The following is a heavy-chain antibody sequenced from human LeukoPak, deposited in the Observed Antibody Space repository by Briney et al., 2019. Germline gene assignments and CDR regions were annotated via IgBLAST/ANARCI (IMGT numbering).Heavy chain of an antibody. CDR3: ASVPPSIQLLFIY. V-gene: IGHV3-23*01. CDR2: ISGSGGST. Sequence: PGGSLRLSCAASGFTFSSYAMSWVRQAPGKGLERVSAISGSGGSTYYADSVKGRFTISRDNSKNTLYLQMNSLRGEDTAVYYCASVPPSIQLLFIYWGQGTLVTVSS. D-gene: IGHD5-18*01. J-gene: IGHJ4*02. CDR1: GFTFSSYA.